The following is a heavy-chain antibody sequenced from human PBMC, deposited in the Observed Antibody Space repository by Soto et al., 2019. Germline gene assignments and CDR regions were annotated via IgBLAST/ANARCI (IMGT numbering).Heavy chain of an antibody. CDR1: GGSFSGYY. CDR3: ARCDFWSGYGNWFDP. CDR2: INHSGST. V-gene: IGHV4-34*01. J-gene: IGHJ5*02. Sequence: QVQLQQWGAGLLKPSETLSLTCAVYGGSFSGYYWSWIRQPPGKGLEWIGEINHSGSTNYNPSLKSLVTISVDTSKNQFSLKLSSVTAADTAVYYCARCDFWSGYGNWFDPWGQGTLVTVSS. D-gene: IGHD3-3*01.